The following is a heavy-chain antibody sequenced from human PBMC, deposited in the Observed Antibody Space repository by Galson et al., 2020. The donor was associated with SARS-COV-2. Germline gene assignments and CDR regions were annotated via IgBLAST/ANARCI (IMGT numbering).Heavy chain of an antibody. J-gene: IGHJ4*02. D-gene: IGHD2-2*01. CDR2: ISGSGGST. Sequence: GGSLRLSCAASGFTFSSYAMSWVRQAPGKGLEWVSAISGSGGSTYYADSVKGRFTISRDNSKNTLYLQMNSLRAEDTAVYYCAKDRIVVVVSMQFDYWGQGTLVTVSS. CDR3: AKDRIVVVVSMQFDY. V-gene: IGHV3-23*01. CDR1: GFTFSSYA.